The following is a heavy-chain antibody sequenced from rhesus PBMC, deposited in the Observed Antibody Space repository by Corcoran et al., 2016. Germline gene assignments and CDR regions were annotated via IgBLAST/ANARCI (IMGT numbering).Heavy chain of an antibody. CDR1: GGSISSSY. J-gene: IGHJ4*01. D-gene: IGHD3-28*01. CDR2: IYGSGSST. V-gene: IGHV4-169*02. CDR3: AREGYYDSGYYDY. Sequence: QLQLQESGPGLVKPSETLSVTCAVSGGSISSSYWGWIRQAPGKGLEWIGYIYGSGSSTNYNPSLKSRVTLSVDTSKNQLSLKLSSVTTADTAVYYCAREGYYDSGYYDYWGQGVLVTVSS.